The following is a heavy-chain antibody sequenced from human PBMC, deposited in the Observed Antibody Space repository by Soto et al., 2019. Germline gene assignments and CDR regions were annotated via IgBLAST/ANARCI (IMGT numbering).Heavy chain of an antibody. CDR2: ISGSGGRS. D-gene: IGHD3-16*01. CDR3: AKAYFVWSSEQPYYFDY. CDR1: GFTFSNYA. Sequence: EVQLLDSGGGLVQPGGSLRLSCAASGFTFSNYAMTWVRQGPGKGLEWVSGISGSGGRSYYADSVKGRFTISRDNSKSTLYLQTTSLRAEDTAVYYCAKAYFVWSSEQPYYFDYWGQGTLVTVSS. V-gene: IGHV3-23*01. J-gene: IGHJ4*02.